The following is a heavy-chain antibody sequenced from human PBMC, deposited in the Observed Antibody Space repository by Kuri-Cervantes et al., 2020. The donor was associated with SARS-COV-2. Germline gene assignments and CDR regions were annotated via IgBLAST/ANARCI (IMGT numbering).Heavy chain of an antibody. CDR1: RFAFDTYS. CDR3: ARDIYSGWSGLWGFDL. Sequence: GVLKISCAASRFAFDTYSMNWVRQAPGKGLEWVSYINSRNTTVYYADSVKGRFTISRDNAKNSLYLQMNSLRDDDTAVYFCARDIYSGWSGLWGFDLWGQGTMVTVSS. D-gene: IGHD5-12*01. V-gene: IGHV3-48*02. J-gene: IGHJ3*01. CDR2: INSRNTTV.